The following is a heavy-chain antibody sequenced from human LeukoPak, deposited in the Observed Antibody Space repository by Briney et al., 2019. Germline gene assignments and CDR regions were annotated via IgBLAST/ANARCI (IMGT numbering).Heavy chain of an antibody. CDR2: ISSSSTTI. Sequence: GGSLRLSCAASGHTFSSYSMNWVRQARGKGLEWVSYISSSSTTIYYADSVKGRFTISRDNAKNSLYLQMNSLRDEDTAVYYCARVMYSGSYYSVDYWGQGTLVTVSS. V-gene: IGHV3-48*02. CDR3: ARVMYSGSYYSVDY. CDR1: GHTFSSYS. D-gene: IGHD1-26*01. J-gene: IGHJ4*02.